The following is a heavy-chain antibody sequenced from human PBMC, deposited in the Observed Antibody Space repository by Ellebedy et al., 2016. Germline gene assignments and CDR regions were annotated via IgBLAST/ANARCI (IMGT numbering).Heavy chain of an antibody. CDR2: ISSAGSP. Sequence: GGSLRLSCAASGFTFSGFAMSWVRQAPGKGLEWVSTISSAGSPNYADSVRGRFTISRDNSKNMLYLQMSSLRAEDTAIYYCPKDREVGSHYYFDTWGQGTLVTVSS. J-gene: IGHJ4*02. CDR1: GFTFSGFA. V-gene: IGHV3-23*01. CDR3: PKDREVGSHYYFDT. D-gene: IGHD3-10*01.